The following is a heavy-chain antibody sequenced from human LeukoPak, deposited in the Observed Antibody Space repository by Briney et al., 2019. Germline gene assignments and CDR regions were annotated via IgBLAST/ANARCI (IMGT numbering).Heavy chain of an antibody. CDR3: AKTITPFTTNWDNSLGVFDV. J-gene: IGHJ3*01. V-gene: IGHV3-23*01. Sequence: GGSLRLSCAASGFTFGSYAMNWVRQAPGRGLEWVSSLPSGGGPSYADSVKGRFTVSRDNSKSTLYLQMNSLRADDTAVYYCAKTITPFTTNWDNSLGVFDVWGQGTVVTVSS. CDR1: GFTFGSYA. D-gene: IGHD1/OR15-1a*01. CDR2: LPSGGGP.